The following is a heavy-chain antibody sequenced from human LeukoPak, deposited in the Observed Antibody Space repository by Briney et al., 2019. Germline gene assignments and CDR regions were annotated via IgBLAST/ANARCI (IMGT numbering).Heavy chain of an antibody. J-gene: IGHJ4*02. CDR2: IYTSRST. CDR1: AGSISSYY. Sequence: PSQTLSLTCTVSAGSISSYYWNWIRQPAGKGPEWIGRIYTSRSTNYNPSLKSRVTISVDKSKNQFSLKLSSVTAGDTAVYYCAAGYSSGGIEGNYWGQGTLVTVSS. V-gene: IGHV4-4*07. D-gene: IGHD6-19*01. CDR3: AAGYSSGGIEGNY.